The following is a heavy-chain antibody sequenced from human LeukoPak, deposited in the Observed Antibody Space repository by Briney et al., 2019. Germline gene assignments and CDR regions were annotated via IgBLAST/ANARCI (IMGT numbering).Heavy chain of an antibody. CDR3: ASQRGFDY. Sequence: GGSLRLSCAASGFTFSDYYMSWIRQAPGKGLEWISYISSSRDYTNYADSVKGRFTISRDNAKNSLYLQMNSLRHEDTAVYYCASQRGFDYWGQGALVTVSS. D-gene: IGHD3-10*01. J-gene: IGHJ4*02. CDR2: ISSSRDYT. V-gene: IGHV3-11*06. CDR1: GFTFSDYY.